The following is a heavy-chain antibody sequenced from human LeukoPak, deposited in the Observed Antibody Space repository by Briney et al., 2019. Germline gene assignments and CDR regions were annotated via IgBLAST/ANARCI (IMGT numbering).Heavy chain of an antibody. D-gene: IGHD3-3*01. CDR1: GGTFSSYA. CDR2: IIPIFGTA. V-gene: IGHV1-69*01. Sequence: SVKVSCKAAGGTFSSYAISWVRQAPGQGLEWMGGIIPIFGTANYAQKFQGRVTITADESTSTAYMELSSLRSEDTAVYYCATATIFGVVAYFDYWGQGTLVTVSS. J-gene: IGHJ4*02. CDR3: ATATIFGVVAYFDY.